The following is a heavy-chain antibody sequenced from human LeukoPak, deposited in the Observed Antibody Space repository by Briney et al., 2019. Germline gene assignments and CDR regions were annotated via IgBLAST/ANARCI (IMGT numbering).Heavy chain of an antibody. V-gene: IGHV3-23*01. CDR1: GFTFSDYY. D-gene: IGHD3-22*01. J-gene: IGHJ4*02. Sequence: GGSLRLSCAASGFTFSDYYMSWIRQAPGKGLEWVSAISGSGGSTYYADSVKGRFTISRDNSKNTLYLQMNSLRAEDTAVYYCAKGNYYREYYFDYWGQGTLVTVSS. CDR2: ISGSGGST. CDR3: AKGNYYREYYFDY.